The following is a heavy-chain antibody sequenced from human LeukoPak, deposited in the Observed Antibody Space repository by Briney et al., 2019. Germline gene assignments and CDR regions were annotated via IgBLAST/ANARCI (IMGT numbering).Heavy chain of an antibody. V-gene: IGHV4-31*03. D-gene: IGHD6-6*01. J-gene: IGHJ5*02. CDR1: GGSISSGGYY. CDR3: ARSDSSSGRDWFDP. CDR2: IYYSGST. Sequence: TLSLTCTVSGGSISSGGYYWSWIRQHPGKGLEWIGYIYYSGSTYYNPSLKSRVTISVDTSKNQFSLKLSSVTAADTAVYYCARSDSSSGRDWFDPWGQGTLVTVSS.